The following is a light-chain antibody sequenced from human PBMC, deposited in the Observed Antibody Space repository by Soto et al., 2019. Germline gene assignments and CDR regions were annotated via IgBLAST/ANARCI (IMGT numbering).Light chain of an antibody. V-gene: IGLV2-14*03. J-gene: IGLJ2*01. Sequence: QSALTQPASVSGSPGQSITISCTGTSSDVGGYNFVSWYQQHPGKAPRLMILDVNNRPSGVSTRFSGSKSGNTASLTISGLQAEDEADYYCFSYSGSSTIVVFGGGTKLTVL. CDR2: DVN. CDR3: FSYSGSSTIVV. CDR1: SSDVGGYNF.